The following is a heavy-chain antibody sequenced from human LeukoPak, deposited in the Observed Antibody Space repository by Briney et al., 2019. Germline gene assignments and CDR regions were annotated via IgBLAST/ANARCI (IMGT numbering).Heavy chain of an antibody. CDR2: IRSKAYGGTT. J-gene: IGHJ4*02. CDR1: GFTFGDYA. Sequence: GGSLRLSCTASGFTFGDYAMSWFRQAPGKGLEWVGFIRSKAYGGTTEYAASVKGRFTIPRDDSKSIAYLQMNSLKTEDTTVYYCTRGVRSIVVVPAAMSFDYWGQGTLVTVSS. D-gene: IGHD2-2*01. V-gene: IGHV3-49*03. CDR3: TRGVRSIVVVPAAMSFDY.